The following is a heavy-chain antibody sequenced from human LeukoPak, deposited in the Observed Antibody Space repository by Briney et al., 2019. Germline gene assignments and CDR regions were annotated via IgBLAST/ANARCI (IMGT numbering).Heavy chain of an antibody. Sequence: ASVKVSCKPSGYTFTDYYVHCVRQAPGQGLEWMGWINPNSGVTNYAQNFQGRVTMTRDTSISTAYMELSRLRSDDTAVYYCARSRQQFDYWGQGTLVTVSS. D-gene: IGHD1/OR15-1a*01. V-gene: IGHV1-2*02. CDR3: ARSRQQFDY. CDR1: GYTFTDYY. CDR2: INPNSGVT. J-gene: IGHJ4*02.